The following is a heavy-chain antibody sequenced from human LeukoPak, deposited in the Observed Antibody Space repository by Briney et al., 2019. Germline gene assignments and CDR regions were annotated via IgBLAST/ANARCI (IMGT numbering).Heavy chain of an antibody. CDR1: GFTFSSYE. Sequence: GGSLRLSCAASGFTFSSYEMNWVRQAPGKGLEWVSYISSSGSTIYYADSVKGRFTISRDNAKNSLYLQMNSLRAEDTAVYYCARVGFGPLYYMDVWGKGTTVTISS. J-gene: IGHJ6*03. D-gene: IGHD3-10*01. CDR2: ISSSGSTI. V-gene: IGHV3-48*03. CDR3: ARVGFGPLYYMDV.